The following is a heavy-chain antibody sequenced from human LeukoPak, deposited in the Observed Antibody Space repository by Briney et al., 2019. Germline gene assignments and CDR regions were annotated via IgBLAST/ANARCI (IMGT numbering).Heavy chain of an antibody. CDR2: IYRSGST. V-gene: IGHV4-38-2*01. Sequence: SETLSLTCAVYGGSFSGYYWGWLRQPPGKGLEWIGSIYRSGSTFYNPSLKSRVTISLDTSKNQFSLKLSSVTAADTAVYFCARGTYGYYMDVWGKGTTVTVSS. D-gene: IGHD4-17*01. J-gene: IGHJ6*03. CDR3: ARGTYGYYMDV. CDR1: GGSFSGYY.